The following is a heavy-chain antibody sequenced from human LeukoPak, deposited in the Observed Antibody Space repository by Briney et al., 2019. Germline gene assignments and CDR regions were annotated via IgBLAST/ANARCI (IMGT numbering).Heavy chain of an antibody. V-gene: IGHV4-31*03. J-gene: IGHJ3*02. D-gene: IGHD4-17*01. CDR2: IYYGGST. Sequence: PSETLSLTCTVSGGSISSGGYYWSWIRQHPGKGLEWIGYIYYGGSTYYNPSLKSRVTISVDTSKNQFSLKLSSVTAADTAVYYCARLRTTIYAFDIWGQGTMVTVSS. CDR1: GGSISSGGYY. CDR3: ARLRTTIYAFDI.